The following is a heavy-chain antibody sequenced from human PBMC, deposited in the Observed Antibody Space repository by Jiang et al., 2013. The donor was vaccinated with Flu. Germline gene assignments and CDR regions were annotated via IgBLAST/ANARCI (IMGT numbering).Heavy chain of an antibody. V-gene: IGHV3-23*01. CDR1: GFTFSSYA. CDR2: ISGSGGST. Sequence: GGGLVQPGGSLRLSCAASGFTFSSYAMSWVRQAPGKGLEWVSAISGSGGSTYYADSVKGRFTISRDNSKNTLYLQMNSLRAEDTAVYYCAKDLGYSSGWYQYFQHWGQGTLVTVSS. J-gene: IGHJ1*01. CDR3: AKDLGYSSGWYQYFQH. D-gene: IGHD6-19*01.